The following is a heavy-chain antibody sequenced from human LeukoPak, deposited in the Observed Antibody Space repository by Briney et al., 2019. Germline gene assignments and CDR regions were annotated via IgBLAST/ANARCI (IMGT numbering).Heavy chain of an antibody. CDR3: AREKSIAVAGTDYFDY. D-gene: IGHD6-19*01. V-gene: IGHV1-69*13. CDR2: IIPIFGTA. J-gene: IGHJ4*02. Sequence: ASVKVSCTASGSIFRSYGITWVRQAPGQGLEWMGTIIPIFGTANYAQKFQGRVTITADESTTTIYMEMSSLRSEDTAVYYCAREKSIAVAGTDYFDYWGQGTLVTVSS. CDR1: GSIFRSYG.